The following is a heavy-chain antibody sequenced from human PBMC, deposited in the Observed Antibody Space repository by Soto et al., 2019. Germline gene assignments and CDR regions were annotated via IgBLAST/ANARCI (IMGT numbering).Heavy chain of an antibody. CDR1: GYTFTSYY. V-gene: IGHV1-46*01. CDR2: INPSGGST. J-gene: IGHJ3*01. Sequence: GASVKVSCKASGYTFTSYYMHWVRQAPGQGLEWMGIINPSGGSTSYAQKFQGRVTITTDTSASTAYMELSSLRSEDTAVYYCASFNTVRVVTAMHLWGQGTMVTVSS. CDR3: ASFNTVRVVTAMHL. D-gene: IGHD2-21*02.